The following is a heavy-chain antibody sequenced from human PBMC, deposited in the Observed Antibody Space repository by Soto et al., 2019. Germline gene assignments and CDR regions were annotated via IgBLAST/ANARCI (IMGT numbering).Heavy chain of an antibody. J-gene: IGHJ6*02. CDR3: ARAPGVTMVRGVIIPWAYYYYGMDV. CDR1: GDRVSSNSAA. Sequence: SQTLSLTCAISGDRVSSNSAAWNWIIHSASRGLEWVGRTYYRSKWYNDYAVSVKSRITINPDTSKNQFSLQLNSVTPEDTAVYYCARAPGVTMVRGVIIPWAYYYYGMDVWGQGTTVTVSS. CDR2: TYYRSKWYN. D-gene: IGHD3-10*01. V-gene: IGHV6-1*01.